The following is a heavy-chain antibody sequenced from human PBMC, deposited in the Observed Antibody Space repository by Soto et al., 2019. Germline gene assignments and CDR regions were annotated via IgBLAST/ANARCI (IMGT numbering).Heavy chain of an antibody. CDR1: GFTFSRYW. J-gene: IGHJ4*02. V-gene: IGHV3-74*01. CDR2: INRDGGST. CDR3: ARVTRDPIAIFGVVIPELDY. D-gene: IGHD3-3*01. Sequence: EVQLVESGGGLVQPGGYLRLSCAASGFTFSRYWMHWVRQAPGKGLVWVSRINRDGGSTDYADSVKGRFTVSRDNAKNTLDLHMNSVRAEDTAVYYCARVTRDPIAIFGVVIPELDYGGQGTLVTVSS.